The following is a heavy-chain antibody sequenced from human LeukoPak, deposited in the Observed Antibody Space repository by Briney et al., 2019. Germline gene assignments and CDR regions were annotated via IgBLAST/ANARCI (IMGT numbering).Heavy chain of an antibody. V-gene: IGHV1-18*01. CDR2: ISAYNGNT. J-gene: IGHJ4*02. D-gene: IGHD3-22*01. CDR1: GYTFISYG. Sequence: ASVKVSCKASGYTFISYGISWVRQAPGQGLAWMGWISAYNGNTNYAQKLQGRVTMTTDTSTSTAYMELRSLTSDDTAVYYCAREGHYYDSSGYYFLGGFDYWGQGILVTVSS. CDR3: AREGHYYDSSGYYFLGGFDY.